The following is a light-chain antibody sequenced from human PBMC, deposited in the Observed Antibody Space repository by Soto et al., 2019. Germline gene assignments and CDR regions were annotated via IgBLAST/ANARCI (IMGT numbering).Light chain of an antibody. V-gene: IGLV2-14*01. CDR3: SSYATSSPYV. CDR2: EVS. Sequence: QSALTQPASVSGSPGHSITISCTGTSNDVGGYDYVSWYQQHPGKAPKLVIYEVSHRPSGISDRFSGSKSGNTASLTISGLQVEDEADYYCSSYATSSPYVFGPG. J-gene: IGLJ1*01. CDR1: SNDVGGYDY.